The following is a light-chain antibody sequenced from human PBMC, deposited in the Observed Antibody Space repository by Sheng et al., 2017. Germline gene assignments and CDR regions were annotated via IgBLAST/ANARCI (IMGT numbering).Light chain of an antibody. V-gene: IGLV3-1*01. CDR3: CARATYRTVV. CDR1: DFRYKY. J-gene: IGLJ2*01. Sequence: SYELTQPPSMSVSPGQTVNITCSGEDFRYKYGNWYQKRPGQSPVMVIFQDERRPSGIPERFSGSKSGNTASLTISGLQPEDEADYYCCARATYRTVVFGGGTKVTVL. CDR2: QDE.